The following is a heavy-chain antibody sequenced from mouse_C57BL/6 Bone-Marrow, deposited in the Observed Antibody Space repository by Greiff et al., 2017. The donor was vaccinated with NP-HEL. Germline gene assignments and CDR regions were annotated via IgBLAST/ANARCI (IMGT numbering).Heavy chain of an antibody. Sequence: EVMLVESGGGLVKPGGSLKLSCAASGFTFSSYAMSWVRQTPEKRLEWVATISDGGSYTYYPDNVKGRFTISRDNAKNNLYLQMSHLKSEDTAMYYCARDALTTVVALDYWGQGTTLTVSS. D-gene: IGHD1-1*01. CDR1: GFTFSSYA. V-gene: IGHV5-4*01. CDR3: ARDALTTVVALDY. J-gene: IGHJ2*01. CDR2: ISDGGSYT.